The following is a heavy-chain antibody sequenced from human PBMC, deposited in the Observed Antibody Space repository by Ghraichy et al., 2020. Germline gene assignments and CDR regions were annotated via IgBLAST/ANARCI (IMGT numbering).Heavy chain of an antibody. CDR3: ARDVLQPRAGWFDP. Sequence: ASVKVSCRTSGYTFTAYYIHWVRQAPGQGLEWMGWINPNIGGTNYAQKFQGRVTMTSNTSVSTAYMELRSLTSDDTAVYFCARDVLQPRAGWFDPWGQGTLVTVSS. V-gene: IGHV1-2*02. CDR1: GYTFTAYY. CDR2: INPNIGGT. J-gene: IGHJ5*02.